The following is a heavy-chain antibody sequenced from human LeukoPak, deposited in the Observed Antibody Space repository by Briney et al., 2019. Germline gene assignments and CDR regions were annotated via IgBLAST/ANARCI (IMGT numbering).Heavy chain of an antibody. CDR3: ARGLLGKKFDY. Sequence: ASVKVSCKASGYTFTSYYMHWVRQAPGQGLEWMGIINPSGGSTSYAQKFQGRVTITADESTSTAYMELSSLRSEDTAVYYCARGLLGKKFDYWGQGTLVTVSS. D-gene: IGHD2-15*01. CDR2: INPSGGST. CDR1: GYTFTSYY. V-gene: IGHV1-46*01. J-gene: IGHJ4*02.